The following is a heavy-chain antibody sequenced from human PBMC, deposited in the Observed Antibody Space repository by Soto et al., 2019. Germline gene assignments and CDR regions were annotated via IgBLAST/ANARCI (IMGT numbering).Heavy chain of an antibody. D-gene: IGHD6-19*01. J-gene: IGHJ4*02. CDR3: AKSIAVAGRPYYFED. CDR1: WFTFSSYA. Sequence: PGGSLRPSCAASWFTFSSYAMSCVRQAPWKGLEWFSAISGSGGSKYYADSVKGRFTISRDNSKNTLYLQMNSLRAEDTAVYYCAKSIAVAGRPYYFEDWGQGTVVTFSS. CDR2: ISGSGGSK. V-gene: IGHV3-23*01.